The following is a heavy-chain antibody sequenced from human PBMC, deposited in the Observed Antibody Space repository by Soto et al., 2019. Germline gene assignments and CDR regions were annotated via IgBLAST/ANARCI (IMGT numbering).Heavy chain of an antibody. CDR1: GFTFISYS. CDR2: ISGRGTTT. V-gene: IGHV3-48*02. D-gene: IGHD2-2*01. J-gene: IGHJ6*02. CDR3: ARLGYCSGTSCSHYFYYYGMDV. Sequence: WGSLRLSCAASGFTFISYSINFFRQSPFKWLEWVSFISGRGTTTYYADSVKGRFTISRDNAKNSLYLQVNSLRDEDTAVYYCARLGYCSGTSCSHYFYYYGMDVWGHGTTVTVSS.